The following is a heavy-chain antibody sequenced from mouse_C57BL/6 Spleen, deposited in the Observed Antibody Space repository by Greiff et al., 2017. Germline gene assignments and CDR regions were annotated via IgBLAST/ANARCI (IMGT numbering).Heavy chain of an antibody. Sequence: EVMLVESGGGLVKPGGSLKLSCAASGFTFSSYAMSWVRQTPEKRLEWVATISDGGSYTYYPDNVKGRFTISRDNAKNNLYLQMSHLKSEDTAMYYCAREIYYGSPFDYWGQGTTLTVSS. V-gene: IGHV5-4*01. CDR3: AREIYYGSPFDY. CDR1: GFTFSSYA. D-gene: IGHD1-1*01. CDR2: ISDGGSYT. J-gene: IGHJ2*01.